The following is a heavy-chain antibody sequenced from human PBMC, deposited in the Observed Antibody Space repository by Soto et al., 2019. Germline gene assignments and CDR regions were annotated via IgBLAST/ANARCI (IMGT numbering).Heavy chain of an antibody. CDR2: ISGSDGST. V-gene: IGHV3-23*01. CDR1: GFTFSSYA. Sequence: EVQLLESGGGLVQPGGSLRLSCAASGFTFSSYAMNWVRQAPGKGLEWVSVISGSDGSTYYADSVMGRFTISRDNAKNTLNLQINSLRAEDTAVYYCARLSSSWYFDYWGQGTLVTVSS. J-gene: IGHJ4*02. D-gene: IGHD6-13*01. CDR3: ARLSSSWYFDY.